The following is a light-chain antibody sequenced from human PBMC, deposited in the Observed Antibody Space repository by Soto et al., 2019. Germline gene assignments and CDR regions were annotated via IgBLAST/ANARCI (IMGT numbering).Light chain of an antibody. CDR3: QQTHSFPRT. V-gene: IGKV1-12*01. CDR1: QDISTW. J-gene: IGKJ1*01. CDR2: AAS. Sequence: DIQMTQSPSSVSASVGDRVTITCRASQDISTWLAWYQQKPGKAPDLLIYAASSLQSGVPSRFSGSGSGTDFTLTISSLQPEDFATYFCQQTHSFPRTFGQGTKVEIK.